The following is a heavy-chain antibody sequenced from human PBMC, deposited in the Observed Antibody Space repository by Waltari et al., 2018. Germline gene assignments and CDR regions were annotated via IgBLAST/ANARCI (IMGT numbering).Heavy chain of an antibody. CDR3: ASSHCSSTSCYDYFDY. Sequence: QVQLQESGPGLVKPSETLSLTCTVSGGSISSYYWSWIRQPPGKGLEWIGYIYYSGSTNYNPSLKSRVTISVDTSKNQFSLKLSSVTAADTAVYYCASSHCSSTSCYDYFDYWGQGTLVTVSS. D-gene: IGHD2-2*01. CDR2: IYYSGST. J-gene: IGHJ4*02. V-gene: IGHV4-59*08. CDR1: GGSISSYY.